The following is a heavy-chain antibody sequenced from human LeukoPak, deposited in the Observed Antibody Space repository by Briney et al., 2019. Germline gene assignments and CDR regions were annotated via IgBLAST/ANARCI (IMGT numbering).Heavy chain of an antibody. J-gene: IGHJ4*02. CDR1: GYTFTSYS. CDR2: ISDGGETI. Sequence: PGGSLRLSCAASGYTFTSYSMNWVRQAPGKGLEWVSYISDGGETIYYADSVKGRFTISRDNAKNSLYLQMNSLRAEDTAVYYCPRDCGTTSCYDFPDFDYWGQGTLVTVSS. V-gene: IGHV3-48*01. CDR3: PRDCGTTSCYDFPDFDY. D-gene: IGHD2-2*01.